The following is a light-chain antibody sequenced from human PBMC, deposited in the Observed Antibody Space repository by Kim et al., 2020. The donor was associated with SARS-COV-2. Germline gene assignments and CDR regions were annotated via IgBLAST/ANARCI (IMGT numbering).Light chain of an antibody. CDR3: QAWDSSTVV. J-gene: IGLJ2*01. Sequence: VSPGQTASIPCSGDKLGDQYACWYQQKPGPSPVVVIHQDSKLPSGIPERFAGSNAETTATLTISGTQAMDEADYYCQAWDSSTVVFGGGTKVTVL. V-gene: IGLV3-1*01. CDR2: QDS. CDR1: KLGDQY.